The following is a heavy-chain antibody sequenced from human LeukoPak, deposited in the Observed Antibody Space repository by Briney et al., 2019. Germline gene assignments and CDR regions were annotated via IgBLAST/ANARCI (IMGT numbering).Heavy chain of an antibody. CDR1: GGSISSGSYY. Sequence: SETLSLTCTVSGGSISSGSYYWSWIRQPAGKGLEWIGEINHSGSTNYNPSLKSRVTISVDTSKNQFSLKLSSVTAADTAVYYCARTRGTRKNMVRGVILDYWGQGTLVTVSS. J-gene: IGHJ4*02. V-gene: IGHV4-61*10. D-gene: IGHD3-10*01. CDR2: INHSGST. CDR3: ARTRGTRKNMVRGVILDY.